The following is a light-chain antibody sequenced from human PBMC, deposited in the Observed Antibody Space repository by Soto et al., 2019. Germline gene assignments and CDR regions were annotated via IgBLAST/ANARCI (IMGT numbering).Light chain of an antibody. CDR3: QQYGSSSLT. V-gene: IGKV3-20*01. Sequence: EIVLTQSPGSLSLSPRERATLSCRASQSVSSSYLAWYQQKPGQAPRLLIYGASSRATGIPDRFSGSGSGTDFTLTISRLEPEDFAVYYCQQYGSSSLTFGGGTNVDI. CDR2: GAS. J-gene: IGKJ4*01. CDR1: QSVSSSY.